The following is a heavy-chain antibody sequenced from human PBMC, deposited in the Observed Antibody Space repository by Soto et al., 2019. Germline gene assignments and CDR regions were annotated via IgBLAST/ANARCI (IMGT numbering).Heavy chain of an antibody. CDR1: GYSLTSYW. CDR2: IYPGGSDT. J-gene: IGHJ6*02. Sequence: PGESLKISCKGSGYSLTSYWIGWVRQMPGKGLEWMGIIYPGGSDTRYSPSFQGQVTISADKSISTAYLQWSSLKASDTAMYYCATTGKTCSSTSCYMGSYYYYGMDVWGQGTTVTVSS. CDR3: ATTGKTCSSTSCYMGSYYYYGMDV. D-gene: IGHD2-2*02. V-gene: IGHV5-51*01.